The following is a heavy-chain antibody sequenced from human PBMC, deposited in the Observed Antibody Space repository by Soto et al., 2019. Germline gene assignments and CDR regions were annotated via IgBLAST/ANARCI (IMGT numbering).Heavy chain of an antibody. CDR1: GGSVSSGSYY. V-gene: IGHV4-61*03. CDR2: IYYSGST. Sequence: LSLTCTVSGGSVSSGSYYWSWIRQPPGKGLEWIGYIYYSGSTAYNPSLKSRVTISLDTSKNHFSLKLSSVTAADTAVYYCARDSSSWPYYFDYWGQGTLVTVSS. D-gene: IGHD6-13*01. CDR3: ARDSSSWPYYFDY. J-gene: IGHJ4*02.